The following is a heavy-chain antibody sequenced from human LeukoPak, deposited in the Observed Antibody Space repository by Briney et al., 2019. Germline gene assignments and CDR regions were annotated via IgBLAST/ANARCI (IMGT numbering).Heavy chain of an antibody. V-gene: IGHV3-30*18. CDR3: AKDSRHPLWFGESLGAFDI. Sequence: GGSLRLSCAASGFTFSSYGMHWVRQAPGKGLEWVAVISYDGSNKYYADSVKGRFTISRDNSKNTLYLQMNSLRAEDTAVYYCAKDSRHPLWFGESLGAFDIWGQGTMVTVSS. J-gene: IGHJ3*02. CDR2: ISYDGSNK. CDR1: GFTFSSYG. D-gene: IGHD3-10*01.